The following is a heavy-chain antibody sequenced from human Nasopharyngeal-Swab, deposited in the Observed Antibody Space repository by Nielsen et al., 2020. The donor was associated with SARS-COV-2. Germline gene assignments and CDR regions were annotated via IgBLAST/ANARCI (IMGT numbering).Heavy chain of an antibody. J-gene: IGHJ4*02. CDR2: IYYSGCT. Sequence: PGKGLEWIGYIYYSGCTNYSPSLKSRVTISVDTSKNQFSLKLSSVTAADTAVYYCAGAVAGTGWDYWGQGTLVTVSS. V-gene: IGHV4-59*13. CDR3: AGAVAGTGWDY. D-gene: IGHD6-19*01.